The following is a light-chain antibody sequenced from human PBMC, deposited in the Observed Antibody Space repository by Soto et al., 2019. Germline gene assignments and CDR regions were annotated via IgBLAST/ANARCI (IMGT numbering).Light chain of an antibody. V-gene: IGLV2-14*01. CDR1: SSDVGGYNY. J-gene: IGLJ3*02. Sequence: QSALTQPASVSGSPGQSITISCTGTSSDVGGYNYLSWYQQHPCKAPKVMSYEVSNRPSGVSNRCSGPKSGNTASLTISGLKAEDESAYFCSSYTTSGTPVLGGGTKLTVL. CDR2: EVS. CDR3: SSYTTSGTPV.